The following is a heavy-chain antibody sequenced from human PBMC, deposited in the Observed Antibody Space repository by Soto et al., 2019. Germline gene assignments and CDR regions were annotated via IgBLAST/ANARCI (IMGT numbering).Heavy chain of an antibody. V-gene: IGHV6-1*01. J-gene: IGHJ6*02. Sequence: PSQTLSLTCAISGDSVSSNSAAWNWIRQSPSRGLEWLGRTYYRTKWYNDYAVSVKSRITINPDTSKNQFSLQLNSVTLEDTAVYYCAREYEFWSGYSYYYYGMDVWGQGTTVTVSS. CDR2: TYYRTKWYN. CDR1: GDSVSSNSAA. CDR3: AREYEFWSGYSYYYYGMDV. D-gene: IGHD3-3*01.